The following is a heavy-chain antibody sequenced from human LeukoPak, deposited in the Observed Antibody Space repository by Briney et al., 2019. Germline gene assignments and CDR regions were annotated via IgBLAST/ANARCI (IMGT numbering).Heavy chain of an antibody. CDR2: LYSDGNT. J-gene: IGHJ4*02. Sequence: GGCLRLSCAPSVFTVITNDMTWVRQAQGKGVDWVSVLYSDGNTKYADSVQGRFIICRDNSKNTLYLEMNSLRPDDTAVYSCARGVEPLAANTLAYWGQGTLVTVSS. V-gene: IGHV3-53*01. CDR3: ARGVEPLAANTLAY. D-gene: IGHD1-14*01. CDR1: VFTVITND.